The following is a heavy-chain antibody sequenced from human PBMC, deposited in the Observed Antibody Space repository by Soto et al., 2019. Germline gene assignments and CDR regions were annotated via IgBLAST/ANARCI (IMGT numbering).Heavy chain of an antibody. Sequence: GGSLRLSCAASGFTFSSYAMSWVRQAPGKGLEWVSAISGSGGSTYYADSVKGRFTISRDNSKNTLYLQMNSLRAEDTAVYYCAKAVNPDITRYHYYMDVWGKGTTVTVSS. D-gene: IGHD3-10*01. J-gene: IGHJ6*03. CDR3: AKAVNPDITRYHYYMDV. CDR1: GFTFSSYA. CDR2: ISGSGGST. V-gene: IGHV3-23*01.